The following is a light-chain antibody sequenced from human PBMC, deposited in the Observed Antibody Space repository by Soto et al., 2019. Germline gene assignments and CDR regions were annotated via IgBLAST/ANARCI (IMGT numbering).Light chain of an antibody. CDR1: SSDVGGYNY. CDR3: SSYTSSSTIVV. Sequence: QSALTQPASVSGSPGQSITISCTGTSSDVGGYNYVSWYQQHPGKAPKLMIYEVSNRTSGVSNRFSGSKSGNTASLTISGLQAEDEADYYCSSYTSSSTIVVFGGGTELAVL. J-gene: IGLJ2*01. V-gene: IGLV2-14*01. CDR2: EVS.